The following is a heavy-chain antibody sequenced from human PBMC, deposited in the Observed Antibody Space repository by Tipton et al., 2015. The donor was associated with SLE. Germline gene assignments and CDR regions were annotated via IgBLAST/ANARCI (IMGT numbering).Heavy chain of an antibody. Sequence: PGLVKPSETLSLNCTVSGGFITSNYWSWIRQSPGKGLEWIGYIYYSGSTNYNPSLKSRVTISVDTSKNQFSLRLSSVTAGDTAVYYCARRSLGFLEGWGQGTLVTVSS. CDR1: GGFITSNY. D-gene: IGHD3-3*01. CDR3: ARRSLGFLEG. J-gene: IGHJ4*02. V-gene: IGHV4-59*01. CDR2: IYYSGST.